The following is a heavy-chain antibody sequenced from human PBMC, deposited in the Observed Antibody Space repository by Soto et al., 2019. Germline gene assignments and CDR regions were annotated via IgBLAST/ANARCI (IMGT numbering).Heavy chain of an antibody. J-gene: IGHJ4*02. Sequence: SESLSLACTVSGGSFTNSSYYWGWILQSPGKGLEWIGSVYYRGRSYSKSSVKSRVTISVDTSKNRFSLSLNSVTASDTAVYFCVSQRTTVPTQAYFDYWGPGILVTVSS. CDR1: GGSFTNSSYY. CDR2: VYYRGRS. V-gene: IGHV4-39*01. D-gene: IGHD4-17*01. CDR3: VSQRTTVPTQAYFDY.